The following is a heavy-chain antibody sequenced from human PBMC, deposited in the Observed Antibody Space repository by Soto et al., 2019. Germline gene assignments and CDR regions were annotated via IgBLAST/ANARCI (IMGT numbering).Heavy chain of an antibody. CDR2: IIPIFGTA. D-gene: IGHD2-21*02. CDR3: ARVRVGGDRPITYYYYGMDV. J-gene: IGHJ6*02. Sequence: ASVKVSCKASGGTFSSYAISWVRQAPGQGLEWMGGIIPIFGTANYAQKFQGGVTITADESTSTAYMELSSLRSEDTAVYYCARVRVGGDRPITYYYYGMDVWGQGTTVTVSS. V-gene: IGHV1-69*13. CDR1: GGTFSSYA.